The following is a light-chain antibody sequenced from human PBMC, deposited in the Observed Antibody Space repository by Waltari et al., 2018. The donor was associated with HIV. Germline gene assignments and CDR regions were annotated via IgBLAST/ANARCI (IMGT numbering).Light chain of an antibody. Sequence: VVMIQSPRYLPVSFGEPASISCVSNESLRHENGFNYLDWYPQRPGRAPQLLIQLATSRAFGVPTRFGGSASDTNFTLTISRLETGDVGLYYCMQTLRIPWTFGQGTRV. J-gene: IGKJ1*01. CDR1: ESLRHENGFNY. CDR2: LAT. CDR3: MQTLRIPWT. V-gene: IGKV2-28*01.